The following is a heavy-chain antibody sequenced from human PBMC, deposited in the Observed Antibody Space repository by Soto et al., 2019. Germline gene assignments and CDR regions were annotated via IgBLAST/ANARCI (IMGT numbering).Heavy chain of an antibody. J-gene: IGHJ4*02. CDR1: GFTFTSNA. CDR3: AKVSKYCSGGYCYSNYFFDY. CDR2: ISGSGATT. Sequence: EVQLLESGGGLVQPGGSLRLSCAASGFTFTSNAMSWVRQAPGKGLEWVPAISGSGATTYYADSVKGRFTISRDNSKNTLYLQMHSVRAEDTAVYYCAKVSKYCSGGYCYSNYFFDYWGQGTLVTVSS. V-gene: IGHV3-23*01. D-gene: IGHD2-15*01.